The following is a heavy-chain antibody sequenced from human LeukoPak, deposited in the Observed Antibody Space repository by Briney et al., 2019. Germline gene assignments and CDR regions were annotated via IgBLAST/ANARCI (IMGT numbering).Heavy chain of an antibody. CDR3: ARYTIAVAGIFDY. D-gene: IGHD6-19*01. CDR2: IYYSGST. J-gene: IGHJ4*02. CDR1: GGSISSGGYY. V-gene: IGHV4-31*03. Sequence: PSETLSLTCTVSGGSISSGGYYWSWIRQHPGKGLEWIGYIYYSGSTYYNPSLKSRVTISVDTSKNQFSLKLSSVTAADTAVYYCARYTIAVAGIFDYWGQGTLVTVSS.